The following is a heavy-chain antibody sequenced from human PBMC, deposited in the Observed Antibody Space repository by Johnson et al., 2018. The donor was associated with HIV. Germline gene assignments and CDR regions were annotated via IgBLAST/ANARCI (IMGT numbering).Heavy chain of an antibody. D-gene: IGHD6-13*01. Sequence: QVQLVESGGGLVQPGGSLRLSCAASGFTVSSNYMSWVRQAPGKGLEWVTFIQYDGSNKYYADSVKGRFTISRDNSKNTLYLQMNSLRAEDTALYYCARDESGSSWAFDIWGQGTMVTVSS. J-gene: IGHJ3*02. CDR1: GFTVSSNY. CDR2: IQYDGSNK. V-gene: IGHV3-30*02. CDR3: ARDESGSSWAFDI.